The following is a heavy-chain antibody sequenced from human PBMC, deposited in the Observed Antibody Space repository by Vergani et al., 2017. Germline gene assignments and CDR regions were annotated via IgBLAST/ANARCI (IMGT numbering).Heavy chain of an antibody. CDR1: GFTSAGYA. J-gene: IGHJ5*02. D-gene: IGHD6-6*01. CDR3: AKDLGTSSGGGGFDP. V-gene: IGHV3-9*02. Sequence: EVQLEESGGGLVLPGRSPRLSCVASGFTSAGYAMHLVRQAPGKGLEWVSGISWNGNSIGYADPVKGRFTISRDNAKNSLYLQRNSLRAEDTALYYCAKDLGTSSGGGGFDPWGRGTLVTVSS. CDR2: ISWNGNSI.